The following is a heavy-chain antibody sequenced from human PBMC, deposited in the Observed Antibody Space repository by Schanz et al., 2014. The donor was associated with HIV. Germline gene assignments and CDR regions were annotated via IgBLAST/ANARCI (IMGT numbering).Heavy chain of an antibody. CDR2: INSEGSRT. CDR1: GLTFSDYW. D-gene: IGHD5-18*01. J-gene: IGHJ5*02. V-gene: IGHV3-74*03. Sequence: EGQLVESGGGLVQPGGSLRLSCAASGLTFSDYWMHWVRQVPGKGLGWVSRINSEGSRTTYADFVEGRFIISRDNAKNTLFLQMNSLRAEDTAIYYCARGGWGSSGYLDHWGQGTLVAVSS. CDR3: ARGGWGSSGYLDH.